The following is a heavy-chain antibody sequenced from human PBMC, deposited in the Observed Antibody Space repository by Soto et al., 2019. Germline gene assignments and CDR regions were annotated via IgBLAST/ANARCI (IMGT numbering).Heavy chain of an antibody. CDR2: IIPIFGTA. CDR3: ARENYDILTGYPVIY. Sequence: GASVKVSCKASGGTFSSYAISWVRQAPGQGLEWMGGIIPIFGTANYAQKFQGRVTITADESTSTAYMELSSLRSEDTAVYYCARENYDILTGYPVIYWSQGTLVTVSS. V-gene: IGHV1-69*13. D-gene: IGHD3-9*01. CDR1: GGTFSSYA. J-gene: IGHJ4*02.